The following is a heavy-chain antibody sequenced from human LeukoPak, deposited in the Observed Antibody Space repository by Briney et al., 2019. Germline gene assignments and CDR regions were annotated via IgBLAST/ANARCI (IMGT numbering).Heavy chain of an antibody. CDR3: ARDACSGSGCLDF. CDR2: IYSGGTT. J-gene: IGHJ4*02. V-gene: IGHV3-66*01. Sequence: GGSLRLSCAASGFTVSSNYMNWVRQAPGKGLEWVSVIYSGGTTYYVDSVRGRFSISRDSSKNTVYLQMNSLRAEDTAVYYCARDACSGSGCLDFWGQGSLVTVSS. D-gene: IGHD2-2*01. CDR1: GFTVSSNY.